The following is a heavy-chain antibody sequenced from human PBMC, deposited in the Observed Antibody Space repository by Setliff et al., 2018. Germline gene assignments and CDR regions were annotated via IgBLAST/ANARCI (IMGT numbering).Heavy chain of an antibody. V-gene: IGHV4-4*07. CDR3: AREQWLDPPGYYYMDV. D-gene: IGHD6-19*01. J-gene: IGHJ6*03. Sequence: ETLSLTCTVSGGSISSYYWSWIRQPAGKGLEWIGHIYIGGSANYNPSLKSRVTMSIDTSKNQFSLKLNSVTAADMAVYYCAREQWLDPPGYYYMDVWAKGTTVTVSS. CDR1: GGSISSYY. CDR2: IYIGGSA.